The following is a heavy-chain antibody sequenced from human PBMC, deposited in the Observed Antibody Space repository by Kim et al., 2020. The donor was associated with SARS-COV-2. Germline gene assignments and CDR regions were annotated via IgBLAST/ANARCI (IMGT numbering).Heavy chain of an antibody. CDR2: IYRGGST. Sequence: GGSLRLSCAASGFTVNSNSMTWVRQAPGKGLEWVSVIYRGGSTHYADSVKGRFTISRHNSKNTLFLQMNGLRPDDTAVYYCATDYGVDCPNLAYWGQGTLVTVSS. CDR1: GFTVNSNS. V-gene: IGHV3-53*04. D-gene: IGHD2-21*02. J-gene: IGHJ4*02. CDR3: ATDYGVDCPNLAY.